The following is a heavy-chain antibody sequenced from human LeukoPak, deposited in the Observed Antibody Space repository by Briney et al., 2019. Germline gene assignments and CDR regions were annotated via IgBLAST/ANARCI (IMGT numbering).Heavy chain of an antibody. J-gene: IGHJ3*01. Sequence: GASVKVSCKASGYTFTSYDINWVRQATGQGLEWMGWMNPNSGNTGYAQKFQGRVTITRNTSISTAYMELSSLRSEDTAVYYCARRIGAARPLVVWGQGTMVTVSS. CDR1: GYTFTSYD. V-gene: IGHV1-8*03. CDR2: MNPNSGNT. CDR3: ARRIGAARPLVV. D-gene: IGHD6-13*01.